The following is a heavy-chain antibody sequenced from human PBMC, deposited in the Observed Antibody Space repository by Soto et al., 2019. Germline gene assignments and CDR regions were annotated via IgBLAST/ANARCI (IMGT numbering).Heavy chain of an antibody. CDR2: INRDGSER. CDR3: ARDPIRGDGYVFDS. Sequence: EGSLRLSWEGYGFTCSRYWMGCVRQASGKGLEWVANINRDGSERYYVDSAKGRFNISRDNAKNSVYLQMNSLRAEDSAVYYCARDPIRGDGYVFDSWGQAALVTVSS. V-gene: IGHV3-7*01. D-gene: IGHD5-12*01. J-gene: IGHJ5*01. CDR1: GFTCSRYW.